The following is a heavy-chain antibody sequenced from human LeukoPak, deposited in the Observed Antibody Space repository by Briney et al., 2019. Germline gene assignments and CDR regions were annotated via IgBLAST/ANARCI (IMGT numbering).Heavy chain of an antibody. D-gene: IGHD3-16*02. V-gene: IGHV4-34*01. CDR3: ARGRGFYDYVWGSYRYPCDY. CDR1: GGSFSGYY. J-gene: IGHJ4*02. Sequence: SETLSLTCAVYGGSFSGYYWSWIRQPPGKGLEWIGEINHSGSTNYNPSLKSRVTISVDTSKNRFSLKLSSVTAADTAVYYCARGRGFYDYVWGSYRYPCDYWGQGTLVTVSS. CDR2: INHSGST.